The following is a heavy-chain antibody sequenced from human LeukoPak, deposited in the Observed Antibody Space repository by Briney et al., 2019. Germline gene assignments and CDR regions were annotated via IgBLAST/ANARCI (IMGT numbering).Heavy chain of an antibody. CDR2: INPYNGNP. CDR3: ARPIQAYYYGVDV. V-gene: IGHV1-18*01. D-gene: IGHD5-24*01. Sequence: ASVKVSCKASGYTFTTYGVVWVRQAPGQGLEWMGWINPYNGNPNYAEKFQDRVTMTTDTSATTAYMELRSLRSADTAVYYSARPIQAYYYGVDVWGQGTTVTVSS. CDR1: GYTFTTYG. J-gene: IGHJ6*02.